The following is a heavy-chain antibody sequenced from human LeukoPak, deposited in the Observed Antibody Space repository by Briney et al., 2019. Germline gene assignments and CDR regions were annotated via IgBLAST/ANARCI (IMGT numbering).Heavy chain of an antibody. D-gene: IGHD4/OR15-4a*01. CDR2: IYYSGST. V-gene: IGHV4-30-4*01. CDR3: ARAVDYNWFDP. J-gene: IGHJ5*02. CDR1: GSSISSGDYY. Sequence: SSETLSLTCTVSGSSISSGDYYWSWIRQPPGKGLEWIGYIYYSGSTYYNPSLKSRVTISVDTSKNQFSLKLSSVTAADTAVYYCARAVDYNWFDPWGQETLVTVSS.